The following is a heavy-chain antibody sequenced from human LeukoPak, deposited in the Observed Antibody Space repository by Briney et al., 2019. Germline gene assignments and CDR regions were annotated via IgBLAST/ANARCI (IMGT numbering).Heavy chain of an antibody. CDR2: IYYSGST. Sequence: PSETLSLTCTVSGGSISSGTYYWGSVRQPPGKGLEWIGSIYYSGSTSYNPSLKSRVTISVDTSKNQFSLKLDSVTAADTAVYYCARNASDSGTSYFDYWGQGTLVTVSS. CDR3: ARNASDSGTSYFDY. V-gene: IGHV4-39*01. CDR1: GGSISSGTYY. D-gene: IGHD1-26*01. J-gene: IGHJ4*02.